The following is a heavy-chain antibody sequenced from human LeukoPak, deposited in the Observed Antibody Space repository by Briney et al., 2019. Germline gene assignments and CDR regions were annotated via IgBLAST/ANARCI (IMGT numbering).Heavy chain of an antibody. CDR3: AREGDNTAMDY. Sequence: SETLSLTCAVYGGSFSGYYWSWIRQPPWKGLEWIGEINHSGSTNYNPSLKSRVTISVDRSKNQFSLKLSSVTAADTAVYYCAREGDNTAMDYWGQGTLVTVSS. V-gene: IGHV4-34*01. CDR2: INHSGST. J-gene: IGHJ4*02. CDR1: GGSFSGYY. D-gene: IGHD5-18*01.